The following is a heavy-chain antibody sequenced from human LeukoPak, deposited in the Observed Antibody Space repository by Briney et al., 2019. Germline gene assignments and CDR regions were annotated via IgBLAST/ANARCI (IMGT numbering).Heavy chain of an antibody. D-gene: IGHD5-18*01. CDR2: IYYSGST. V-gene: IGHV4-59*01. CDR3: ARTGGYSSPLGV. J-gene: IGHJ4*02. CDR1: GGSISSYY. Sequence: NPSETLSLTCTVSGGSISSYYWSWIRQPPGKGLEWIGYIYYSGSTNYNPSLKSRVTISVDTSKNQFSLKLSSVTAADTAVYYCARTGGYSSPLGVWGQGTLVTVSS.